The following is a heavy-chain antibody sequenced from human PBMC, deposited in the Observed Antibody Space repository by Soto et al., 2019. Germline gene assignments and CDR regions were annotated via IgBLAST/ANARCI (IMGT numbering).Heavy chain of an antibody. J-gene: IGHJ4*02. Sequence: SETLSLTCTVSGGSISSGGYYWSWIRQPPGKGLEWIGYIYYSGSTNYNPSLKSRVTISVDTSKNQFSLKLSSVTAADTAVYYCARTGAVAAYFDYWGQGTLVTVSS. V-gene: IGHV4-61*08. D-gene: IGHD6-19*01. CDR3: ARTGAVAAYFDY. CDR2: IYYSGST. CDR1: GGSISSGGYY.